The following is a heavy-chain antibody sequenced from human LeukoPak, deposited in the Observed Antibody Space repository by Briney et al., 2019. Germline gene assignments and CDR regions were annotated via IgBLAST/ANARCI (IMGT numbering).Heavy chain of an antibody. CDR3: ARALYSNYVRALYDFDF. CDR1: GYTFITYG. CDR2: ISTYDGNT. V-gene: IGHV1-18*01. Sequence: AASVKVSCKASGYTFITYGITWVRQAPGHGLVWMGGISTYDGNTNYAQKFQGRVTMTTDTSTSTAYMELRSLRSDDTAVYYCARALYSNYVRALYDFDFWGQGMLVTVSS. D-gene: IGHD4-11*01. J-gene: IGHJ4*02.